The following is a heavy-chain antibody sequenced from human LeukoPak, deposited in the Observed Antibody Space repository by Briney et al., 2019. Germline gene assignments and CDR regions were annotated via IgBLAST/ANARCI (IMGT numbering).Heavy chain of an antibody. D-gene: IGHD6-13*01. J-gene: IGHJ3*01. CDR2: IHHSGGT. CDR1: GGTVTSGGYS. CDR3: ARDLPLAAAAKDVFDL. Sequence: SQTLSLTCTISGGTVTSGGYSWNWIRQPPSKGLEWIGNIHHSGGTYYNPSLKSRVTVSVDRSKNQFSLTLNSVTAADTAAYFCARDLPLAAAAKDVFDLWGQGTLVTVSS. V-gene: IGHV4-30-2*01.